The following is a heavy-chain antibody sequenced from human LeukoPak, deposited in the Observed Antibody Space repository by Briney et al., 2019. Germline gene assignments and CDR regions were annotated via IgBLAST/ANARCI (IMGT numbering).Heavy chain of an antibody. CDR3: ARGASLSVFRSFDY. CDR1: GGTFSSYA. Sequence: ASVKVSCKASGGTFSSYAISWVRQAPGQGLEWMGGIIPIFVTANYAQKFQGRVTITTDESTSTAYMELSSLRSEDTAVYYCARGASLSVFRSFDYWGQGTLVTVSS. D-gene: IGHD3-16*02. CDR2: IIPIFVTA. V-gene: IGHV1-69*05. J-gene: IGHJ4*02.